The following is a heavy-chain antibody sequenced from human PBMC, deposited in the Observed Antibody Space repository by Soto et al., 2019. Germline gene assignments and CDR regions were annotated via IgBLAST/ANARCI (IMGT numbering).Heavy chain of an antibody. D-gene: IGHD3-16*01. CDR2: INQDGSER. Sequence: EVQLVESGGGLVQPGGSLRLPCAASGFTFSTYWMTWVRQPPGKGLEWVASINQDGSERYYVDSVRGRFTISRDNAKYSLYLQMNSLRAEDTAVYYCVCGGNFFVYWGQGTLVTVSP. V-gene: IGHV3-7*01. CDR3: VCGGNFFVY. CDR1: GFTFSTYW. J-gene: IGHJ4*02.